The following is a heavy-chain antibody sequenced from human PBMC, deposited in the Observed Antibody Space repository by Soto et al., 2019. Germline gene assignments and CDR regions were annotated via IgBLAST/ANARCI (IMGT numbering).Heavy chain of an antibody. Sequence: GESLKISCKGSGYTFISYSIGWVRQMPGKGLEWMGLIYASDSDTRYSPSFQGQVTISVDKSISTAYLQWSSLKASVTAIYYCASAMKYSYGYYWGQGTLVTVSS. J-gene: IGHJ4*02. V-gene: IGHV5-51*01. CDR1: GYTFISYS. CDR2: IYASDSDT. D-gene: IGHD5-18*01. CDR3: ASAMKYSYGYY.